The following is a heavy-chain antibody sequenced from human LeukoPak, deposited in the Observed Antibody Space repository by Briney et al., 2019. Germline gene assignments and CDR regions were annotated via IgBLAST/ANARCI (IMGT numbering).Heavy chain of an antibody. Sequence: PSETLSLTCTVSGGSISSYYWSWIRQPPGKGLEWIGYIYYSGSTNYNPSLKSRVTISVDTSKNQFSLKLSSVTAADTAVYYCGRVPIVGATGAFDIWGQGTMVTVSS. CDR1: GGSISSYY. J-gene: IGHJ3*02. D-gene: IGHD1-26*01. CDR2: IYYSGST. CDR3: GRVPIVGATGAFDI. V-gene: IGHV4-59*01.